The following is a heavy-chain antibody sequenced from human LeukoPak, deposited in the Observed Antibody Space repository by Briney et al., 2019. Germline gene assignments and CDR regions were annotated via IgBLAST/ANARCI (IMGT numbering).Heavy chain of an antibody. CDR1: GSTFDDYG. CDR2: MNWNGNDI. CDR3: ATSAYLDH. J-gene: IGHJ4*02. V-gene: IGHV3-20*04. D-gene: IGHD3-16*01. Sequence: GGSLRLSCAASGSTFDDYGMNWVRQVPGKGLEWVSGMNWNGNDIGYADSVKGRFTISRDNAKNFLYLQMNSLRVEDMALYYCATSAYLDHWGQGTLVTVSS.